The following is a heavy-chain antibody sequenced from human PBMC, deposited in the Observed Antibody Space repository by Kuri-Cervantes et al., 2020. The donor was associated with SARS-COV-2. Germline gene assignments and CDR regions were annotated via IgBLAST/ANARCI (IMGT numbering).Heavy chain of an antibody. CDR1: GFTFSDYY. CDR2: TRNKANSYTT. Sequence: GGSLRLSCAASGFTFSDYYMDWVRQAPGKGLEWVGRTRNKANSYTTEYAASVKGRFTISRDDSKNSLYLQMNSLKTEDTAVYYWTRYDFWSGYYHDYWGQGTLVTVSS. V-gene: IGHV3-72*01. J-gene: IGHJ4*02. D-gene: IGHD3-3*01. CDR3: TRYDFWSGYYHDY.